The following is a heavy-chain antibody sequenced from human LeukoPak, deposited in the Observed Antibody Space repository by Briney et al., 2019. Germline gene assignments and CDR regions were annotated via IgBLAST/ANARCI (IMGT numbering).Heavy chain of an antibody. D-gene: IGHD2-15*01. V-gene: IGHV3-66*03. CDR3: ATSTAGYCSGGNSLDY. CDR1: GFTVSTNY. CDR2: IYGCGST. Sequence: PGGSLRLSCAASGFTVSTNYMSWVRQGPGKGLEWVSLIYGCGSTYYADSVKGRFTISRDNSKNTLWLQINSLRAEDTAVYYCATSTAGYCSGGNSLDYWGQGTLVTVSS. J-gene: IGHJ4*02.